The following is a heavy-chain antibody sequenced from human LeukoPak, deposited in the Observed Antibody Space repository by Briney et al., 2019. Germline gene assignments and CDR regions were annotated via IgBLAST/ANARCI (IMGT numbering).Heavy chain of an antibody. J-gene: IGHJ4*02. Sequence: PSETLSLTCTVSGGSISSSSYYWGWIRQPPGKGLEWIGSIYYSGSTYYNPSLKSRVTISVDTSKNQFSLKLSSVTAADTAVYYCARHGVRQWRYYFDYWGQGTLVAVSS. V-gene: IGHV4-39*01. CDR3: ARHGVRQWRYYFDY. CDR2: IYYSGST. CDR1: GGSISSSSYY. D-gene: IGHD6-19*01.